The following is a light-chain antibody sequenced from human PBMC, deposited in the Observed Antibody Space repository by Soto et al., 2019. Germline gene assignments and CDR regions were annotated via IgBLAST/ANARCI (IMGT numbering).Light chain of an antibody. J-gene: IGLJ1*01. CDR3: QSYDSSLSWV. CDR1: SSNIGAGYD. V-gene: IGLV1-40*01. Sequence: QSVLTQPHSVSGAPGQRVTISCTGSSSNIGAGYDVHWYQQLPGTAPKLLIYGNSNRPSGVPDRFSGSKSGTSASLAITGLQAEDEGDYYCQSYDSSLSWVFGTGTKLTVL. CDR2: GNS.